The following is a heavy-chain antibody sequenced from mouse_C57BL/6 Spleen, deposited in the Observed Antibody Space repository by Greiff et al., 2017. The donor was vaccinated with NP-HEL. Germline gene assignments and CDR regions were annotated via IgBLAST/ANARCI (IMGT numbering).Heavy chain of an antibody. J-gene: IGHJ1*03. Sequence: QVQLKESGAELAKPGASVKLSCKASGYTFTSYWMHWVKQRPGQGLEWIGYINPSSGYTKYNQKFKDKATWTADKSSSTAYMQLSSLTYEDSAVYYCASLYYGSSYGYFDVWGTGTTVTVSS. D-gene: IGHD1-1*01. V-gene: IGHV1-7*01. CDR3: ASLYYGSSYGYFDV. CDR2: INPSSGYT. CDR1: GYTFTSYW.